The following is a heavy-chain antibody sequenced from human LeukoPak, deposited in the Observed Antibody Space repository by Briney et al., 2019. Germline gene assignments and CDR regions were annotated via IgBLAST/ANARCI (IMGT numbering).Heavy chain of an antibody. CDR3: AREGTYCSGGSCYLDY. J-gene: IGHJ4*02. CDR1: GFTFSNYG. V-gene: IGHV3-21*01. CDR2: ISSSSSYI. Sequence: PGGSLRLSCAASGFTFSNYGMNWVRQAPGKGLEWVSSISSSSSYIYYADSVKGRFTISRDNAKNSLYLQMNSLRAEDTAVYYCAREGTYCSGGSCYLDYWGQGTLVTVSS. D-gene: IGHD2-15*01.